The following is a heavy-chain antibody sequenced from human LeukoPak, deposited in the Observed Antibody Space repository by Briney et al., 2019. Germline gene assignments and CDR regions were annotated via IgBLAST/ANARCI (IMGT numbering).Heavy chain of an antibody. V-gene: IGHV3-23*01. CDR3: ANCYYDSSGCSFDY. Sequence: PGGSLRLSRAASGFTFSSYAMSWVRQAPGKGLEWVSAISGSGGSTYYADSVKGRFTISRDNSKNTLYLQMDSLRAEDTAVYYCANCYYDSSGCSFDYWGQGTLVTVSS. J-gene: IGHJ4*02. D-gene: IGHD3-22*01. CDR1: GFTFSSYA. CDR2: ISGSGGST.